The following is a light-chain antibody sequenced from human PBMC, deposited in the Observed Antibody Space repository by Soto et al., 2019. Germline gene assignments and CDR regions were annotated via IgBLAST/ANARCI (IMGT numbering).Light chain of an antibody. V-gene: IGKV3-20*01. CDR1: QTVSGSY. J-gene: IGKJ4*01. CDR2: GAS. Sequence: NVLTQSPGTLSLSPWERATLSCRASQTVSGSYVAWYQQKPGQAPRLLIYGASSRATGIPDRFSGSGSETDFTLTISRLEPEDFAVYYCQQYGSSPKLTFGGGTKVDIK. CDR3: QQYGSSPKLT.